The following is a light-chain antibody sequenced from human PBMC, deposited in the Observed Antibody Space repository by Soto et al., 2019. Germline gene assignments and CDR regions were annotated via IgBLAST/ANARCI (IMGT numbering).Light chain of an antibody. V-gene: IGKV3-20*01. J-gene: IGKJ3*01. Sequence: EVVLTQSPGTLSLSPGERATLSCRASQSVSGSDLAWYQQKPGQAPRLLISGVSNRATGTPDRFSGSGSGTDFTLTISSLEPEDFAVYYCQQYNKWPFTFGPGTKVDV. CDR2: GVS. CDR1: QSVSGSD. CDR3: QQYNKWPFT.